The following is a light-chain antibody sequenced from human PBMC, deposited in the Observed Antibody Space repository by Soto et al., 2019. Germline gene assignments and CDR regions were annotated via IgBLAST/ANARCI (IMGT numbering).Light chain of an antibody. CDR3: LQHTSVPHT. CDR1: QDIRRD. Sequence: DIQMTQSPSSLSASVGDRVTSTCRAIQDIRRDFGWYQQRPGKAPKRLVYLASNLQSGVPSRFSGSGSGTEFTLTIDNLQPEDFATYYCLQHTSVPHTFGQGTKLEI. CDR2: LAS. J-gene: IGKJ2*01. V-gene: IGKV1-17*02.